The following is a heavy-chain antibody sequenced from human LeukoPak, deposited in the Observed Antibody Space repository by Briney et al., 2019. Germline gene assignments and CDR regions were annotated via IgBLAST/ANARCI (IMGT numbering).Heavy chain of an antibody. J-gene: IGHJ5*02. CDR1: GGSISRSY. Sequence: TSETLSLTCTVSGGSISRSYWSWMRQPAGKGPEWIGRIYGSGTITYNPSLESRVTMSVDTSKNQFSLKLRSVTAADTAVYYCARDSGTTGEVKFDPWGQGVLVTVSS. V-gene: IGHV4-4*07. D-gene: IGHD3-10*01. CDR2: IYGSGTI. CDR3: ARDSGTTGEVKFDP.